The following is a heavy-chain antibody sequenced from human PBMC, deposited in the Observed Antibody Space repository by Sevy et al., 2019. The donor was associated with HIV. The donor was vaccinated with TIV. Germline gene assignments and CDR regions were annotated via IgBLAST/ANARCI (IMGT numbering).Heavy chain of an antibody. D-gene: IGHD3-16*01. Sequence: SETLSLTCGVYGGSFSGYYWNWIRQSPGKGLEWIGEINYTGNTNYNPSLKSRVFISIDTSRNEIFLELNSLTAADTAVYYCARVLGILDYSYGLDVWRQGTTVTVSS. V-gene: IGHV4-34*01. J-gene: IGHJ6*02. CDR1: GGSFSGYY. CDR2: INYTGNT. CDR3: ARVLGILDYSYGLDV.